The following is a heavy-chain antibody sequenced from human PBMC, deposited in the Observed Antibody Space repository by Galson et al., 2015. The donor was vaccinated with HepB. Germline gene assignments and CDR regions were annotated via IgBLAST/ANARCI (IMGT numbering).Heavy chain of an antibody. CDR1: GLTFSNYA. D-gene: IGHD3-10*01. Sequence: SLRLSCAVSGLTFSNYAMAWVRQAPGKGLEWVSSIGRSDTDTYYEDSVEGRFTISRDNSRNMLFLQMNSLRAEDTAVYFCARGVYKDSWSTEYFPQWGQGTLVTVSP. CDR2: IGRSDTDT. V-gene: IGHV3-23*01. CDR3: ARGVYKDSWSTEYFPQ. J-gene: IGHJ1*01.